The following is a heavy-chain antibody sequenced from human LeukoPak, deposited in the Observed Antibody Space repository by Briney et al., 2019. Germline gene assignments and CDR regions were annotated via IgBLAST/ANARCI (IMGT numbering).Heavy chain of an antibody. J-gene: IGHJ4*02. CDR2: ISGSGST. CDR1: GGSISSYY. CDR3: ARVPGYSSSWYGFVDY. D-gene: IGHD6-13*01. Sequence: SETLSLTCTVSGGSISSYYWHWIRQTPGKGLEWIGYISGSGSTDYNPSLKSRVTISVDTSKNQFSLKLSSVTAADTAVYYCARVPGYSSSWYGFVDYWGQGTLVTVSS. V-gene: IGHV4-59*12.